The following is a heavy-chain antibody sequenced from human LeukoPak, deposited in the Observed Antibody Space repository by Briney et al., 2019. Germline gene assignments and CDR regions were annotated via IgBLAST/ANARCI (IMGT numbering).Heavy chain of an antibody. J-gene: IGHJ5*02. CDR2: IWYDGSNK. V-gene: IGHV3-33*06. D-gene: IGHD6-6*01. CDR1: GFTFSSYG. CDR3: AKDRYPYSSSSVHWFDP. Sequence: PEGSLRLSCAASGFTFSSYGMHWVRQAPGKGLEWVAVIWYDGSNKYYADSLKGRFTISRDNSKNMLYLQMNILRVEDTAVYYCAKDRYPYSSSSVHWFDPWGQGTLVTVSS.